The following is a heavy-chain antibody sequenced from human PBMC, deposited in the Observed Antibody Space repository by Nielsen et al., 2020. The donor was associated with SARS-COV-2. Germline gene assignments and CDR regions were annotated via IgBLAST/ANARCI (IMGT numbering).Heavy chain of an antibody. D-gene: IGHD6-19*01. Sequence: ASVQVSCTASGHTFTDHYVPCVRQAPGQGLEWLGIINPKGETTTYAQKFQGRVSMTWDTSTSPLYMQLTTLTSEDTAMYYCARVGGTGWWYYFDYWGQGTLVTVSS. J-gene: IGHJ4*02. CDR2: INPKGETT. V-gene: IGHV1-46*01. CDR3: ARVGGTGWWYYFDY. CDR1: GHTFTDHY.